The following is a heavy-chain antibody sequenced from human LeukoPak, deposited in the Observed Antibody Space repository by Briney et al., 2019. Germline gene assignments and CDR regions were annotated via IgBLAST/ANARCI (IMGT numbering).Heavy chain of an antibody. CDR2: ISYDGSNK. CDR3: AKDPGAYQLLTTKGNWFDP. CDR1: GFTFSKYD. V-gene: IGHV3-30*18. D-gene: IGHD2-2*01. Sequence: GGSLRLSCAASGFTFSKYDMHWVRQAPGKGLEWVAVISYDGSNKYYADSVKGRFTISRDNSKNTLYLQMNSLRAEDTAVYYCAKDPGAYQLLTTKGNWFDPWGQGTLVTVSS. J-gene: IGHJ5*02.